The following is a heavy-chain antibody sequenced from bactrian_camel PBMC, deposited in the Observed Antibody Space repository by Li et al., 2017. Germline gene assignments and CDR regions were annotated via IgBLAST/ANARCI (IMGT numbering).Heavy chain of an antibody. CDR2: IDSDNSA. D-gene: IGHD6*01. V-gene: IGHV3S53*01. J-gene: IGHJ6*01. Sequence: HVQLVESGGGSVQTGGSLRLSCVASANTYTTHCMAWFRQAPGKEREGVASIDSDNSASYVDSVKDRFTIRKVKGKHALYLQMNNLRPEDTAVYYCAVDPKIVGKGGRWLTSARTDFSYWGQGTQVTVS. CDR1: ANTYTTHC. CDR3: AVDPKIVGKGGRWLTSARTDFSY.